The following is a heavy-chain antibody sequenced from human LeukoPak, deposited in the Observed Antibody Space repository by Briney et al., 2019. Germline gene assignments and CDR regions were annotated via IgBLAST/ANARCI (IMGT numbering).Heavy chain of an antibody. D-gene: IGHD3-22*01. V-gene: IGHV3-48*03. CDR3: ARDLRSSVVSRFDY. Sequence: GGSLRLPCAVSGFTFSSYEMNWVRQAPGKGLEWLSYISSSGRTFYYADSVKGRFTISRDNAKNSLYLQMNSLRAEDTAVYYCARDLRSSVVSRFDYWGQGTLVTVSS. J-gene: IGHJ4*02. CDR1: GFTFSSYE. CDR2: ISSSGRTF.